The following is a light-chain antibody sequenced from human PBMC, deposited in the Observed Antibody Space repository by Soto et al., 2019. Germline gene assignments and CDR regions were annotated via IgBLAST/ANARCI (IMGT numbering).Light chain of an antibody. J-gene: IGLJ2*01. CDR3: QTLGTGSGV. Sequence: QLVLTQSPSASASLGASVKLTCTLSSGHSSYAIAWHQQQPEKGPRYLMKLNSDGSHSKGDGIPDRFSGSSSGAERYLTISSLQSEDEADYYCQTLGTGSGVFGGGTKLTVL. CDR1: SGHSSYA. V-gene: IGLV4-69*01. CDR2: LNSDGSH.